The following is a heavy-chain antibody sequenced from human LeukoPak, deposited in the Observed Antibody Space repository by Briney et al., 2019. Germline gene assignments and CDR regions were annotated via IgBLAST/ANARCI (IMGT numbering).Heavy chain of an antibody. Sequence: SETLSLTCAVYGGSFSGYYWSWIRQPPGKGLEWIGEINHSGSTNYNPSLKSRVTISVDTPKNQFSLKLSSVTAADTAVYYCARGKSNDILTGYYYFDYWGQGTLVTVSS. J-gene: IGHJ4*02. D-gene: IGHD3-9*01. CDR3: ARGKSNDILTGYYYFDY. V-gene: IGHV4-34*01. CDR2: INHSGST. CDR1: GGSFSGYY.